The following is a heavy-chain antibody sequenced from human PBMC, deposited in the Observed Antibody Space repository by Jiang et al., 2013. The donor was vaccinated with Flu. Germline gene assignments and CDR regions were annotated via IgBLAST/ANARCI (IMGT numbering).Heavy chain of an antibody. CDR2: INHSGST. J-gene: IGHJ3*02. CDR1: GGSFSGYY. V-gene: IGHV4-34*01. Sequence: LLKPSETLSLTCAVYGGSFSGYYWSWIRQPPGKGLEWIGEINHSGSTNYNPSLKSRVTISVDTSKNQFSLKLSSVTAADTAVYYCARGRRPTANAFDIWGQGTMVTVSS. CDR3: ARGRRPTANAFDI.